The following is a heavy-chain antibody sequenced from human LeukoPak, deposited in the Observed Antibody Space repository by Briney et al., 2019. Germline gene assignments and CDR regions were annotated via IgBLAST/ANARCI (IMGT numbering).Heavy chain of an antibody. J-gene: IGHJ4*02. CDR3: ARGGFYCGDDCYVDY. Sequence: SETLSLTCAVYGGSLSYYYWSWIRQSPEKGLEWIGEINRSGSTNYNPSLKSRVSISVDTSKNQFSLKLSSVTAADTAIYYCARGGFYCGDDCYVDYWGQGTLVAVSS. CDR1: GGSLSYYY. CDR2: INRSGST. D-gene: IGHD2-21*02. V-gene: IGHV4-34*01.